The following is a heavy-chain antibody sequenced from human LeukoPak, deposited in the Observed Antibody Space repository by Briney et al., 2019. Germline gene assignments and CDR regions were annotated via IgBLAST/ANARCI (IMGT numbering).Heavy chain of an antibody. J-gene: IGHJ4*02. CDR3: ARGGLRLTLSRGIILFDS. V-gene: IGHV4-31*03. CDR2: IHFSDNT. CDR1: GTSVSSGGSY. Sequence: PSQTLSLIYTVSGTSVSSGGSYWSWIRQHPGKGLEWIGYIHFSDNTYYNPSLKSRLIMSLDTSKNQVSLKLISVTAADTAVYYCARGGLRLTLSRGIILFDSWGLGTLVTVSS. D-gene: IGHD3-10*01.